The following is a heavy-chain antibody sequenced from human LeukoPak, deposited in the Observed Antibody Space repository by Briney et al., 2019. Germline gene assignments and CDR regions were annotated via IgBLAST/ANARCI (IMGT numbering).Heavy chain of an antibody. CDR2: ISGSGGST. CDR3: AKDLWLGYCSSPSCFYIDY. Sequence: GGSLRLSCEASGFTFSSYAMSWVRQAPGKGLEWVSAISGSGGSTYYADSVKGRFTISRDNSKNTLYLQMNSLRAEDTAVYSCAKDLWLGYCSSPSCFYIDYCARGKVAPVSS. J-gene: IGHJ4*02. D-gene: IGHD2-2*01. V-gene: IGHV3-23*01. CDR1: GFTFSSYA.